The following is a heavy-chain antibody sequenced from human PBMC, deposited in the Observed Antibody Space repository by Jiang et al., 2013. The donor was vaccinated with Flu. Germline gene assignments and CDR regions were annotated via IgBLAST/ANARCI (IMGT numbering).Heavy chain of an antibody. V-gene: IGHV3-23*01. Sequence: GGLVQPGGSLRLSCAASGFTFSSYAMSWVRQAPGKGLEWVSAISGSGGSTYYADSVKGRFTISRDNSKNTLYLQMNSLRAEDTAVYYCAKAGRCSGGSCYYYYYGMDVWGQGTTVTVPS. CDR2: ISGSGGST. J-gene: IGHJ6*02. CDR3: AKAGRCSGGSCYYYYYGMDV. CDR1: GFTFSSYA. D-gene: IGHD2-15*01.